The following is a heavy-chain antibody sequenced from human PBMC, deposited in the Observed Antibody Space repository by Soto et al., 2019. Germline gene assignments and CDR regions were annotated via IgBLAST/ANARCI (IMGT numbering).Heavy chain of an antibody. D-gene: IGHD3-9*01. J-gene: IGHJ6*02. CDR3: ARGHDILTGSHWRDYYYGMDV. V-gene: IGHV1-2*04. CDR1: GYTFTGYY. Sequence: ASVKVSCKASGYTFTGYYMHWVRQAPGQGLEWMGWINPNSGGTNYAQKFQGWVTMTRDTSISTAYMELSRLRSDDTAVYYCARGHDILTGSHWRDYYYGMDVWGQGTTVTVSS. CDR2: INPNSGGT.